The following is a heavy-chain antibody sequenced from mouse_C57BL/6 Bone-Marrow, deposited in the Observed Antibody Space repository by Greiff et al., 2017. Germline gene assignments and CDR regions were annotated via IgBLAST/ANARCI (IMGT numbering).Heavy chain of an antibody. J-gene: IGHJ3*01. D-gene: IGHD1-1*01. CDR2: IWRGGST. Sequence: VQGVESGPGLVQPSQSLSITCTVSGFSLTSYGVHWVRQSPGKGLEWLGVIWRGGSTDYNAAFMSRLSITKDNSKSQVFFKMNSLQADDTAIYYCAKKGHYYGSSYWFAYWGQGTLVTVSA. V-gene: IGHV2-5*01. CDR1: GFSLTSYG. CDR3: AKKGHYYGSSYWFAY.